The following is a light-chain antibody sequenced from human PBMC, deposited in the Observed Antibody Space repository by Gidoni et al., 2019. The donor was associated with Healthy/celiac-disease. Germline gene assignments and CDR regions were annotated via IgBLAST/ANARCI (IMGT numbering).Light chain of an antibody. CDR2: GAS. J-gene: IGKJ2*01. Sequence: EIVLTQYPGTLSLSPGERATLSCRASQSVSSSYLAWYQQKPGQAPRLLIYGASSRATGIPDRFSGSGSGTDFTLTISILEPEDFAVYYCQQYGSSPVTFGQGTKLEIK. CDR1: QSVSSSY. V-gene: IGKV3-20*01. CDR3: QQYGSSPVT.